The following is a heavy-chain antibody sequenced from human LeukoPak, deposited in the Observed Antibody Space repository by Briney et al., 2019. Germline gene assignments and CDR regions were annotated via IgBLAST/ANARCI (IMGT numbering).Heavy chain of an antibody. Sequence: SVKVSCKTSGYTFTNNAINWVRQAPGQGLEWMGGIIPIFGTANYAQKFQGRVTITADKSTSTAYMELSSLRSEDTAVYYCARGECGGSCYPISRYYYYYMDVWGKGTTVTISS. CDR1: GYTFTNNA. D-gene: IGHD2-15*01. J-gene: IGHJ6*03. V-gene: IGHV1-69*06. CDR2: IIPIFGTA. CDR3: ARGECGGSCYPISRYYYYYMDV.